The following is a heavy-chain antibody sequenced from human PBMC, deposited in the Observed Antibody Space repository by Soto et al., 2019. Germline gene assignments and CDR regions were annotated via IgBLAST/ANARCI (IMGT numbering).Heavy chain of an antibody. V-gene: IGHV1-69*13. CDR3: ASHSGSSPEGRYYYGMDV. CDR1: GGTLSSNA. D-gene: IGHD1-26*01. J-gene: IGHJ6*02. Sequence: SVKVCCKASGGTLSSNASSWVRQANEQGLEWMGGIIPIFGTADYAQKFQGRVTITADESTSTAYMELSSLRSEDTAVYYCASHSGSSPEGRYYYGMDVWGQGTTVTVSS. CDR2: IIPIFGTA.